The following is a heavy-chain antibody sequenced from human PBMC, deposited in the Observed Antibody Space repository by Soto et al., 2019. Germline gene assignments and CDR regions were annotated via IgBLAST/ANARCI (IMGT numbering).Heavy chain of an antibody. Sequence: GGSLRLSCAASGFTFSSYAMSWVRQAPGKGLEWVSAISGSGGSTYYADSVKGRFTISRDNAKNSLYLQMNSLRAEDTAVYYCARDGDFWSGYLFYYYIDVRAKRTTVTVSS. CDR3: ARDGDFWSGYLFYYYIDV. D-gene: IGHD3-3*01. J-gene: IGHJ6*03. CDR1: GFTFSSYA. CDR2: ISGSGGST. V-gene: IGHV3-23*01.